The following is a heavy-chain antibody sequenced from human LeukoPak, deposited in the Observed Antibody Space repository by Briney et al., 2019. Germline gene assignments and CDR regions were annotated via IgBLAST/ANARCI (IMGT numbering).Heavy chain of an antibody. CDR3: AKDAGYYDSRVQDY. D-gene: IGHD3-22*01. CDR1: GFTFSSYA. V-gene: IGHV3-30-3*01. CDR2: ISYDGSNK. Sequence: PGGSLRLSCAASGFTFSSYAMHWVRQAPGKGLEWVAVISYDGSNKYYADSVKGRFTISRDNSKNTLYLQMNSLRAEDTAVYYCAKDAGYYDSRVQDYWGQGTLVTVSS. J-gene: IGHJ4*02.